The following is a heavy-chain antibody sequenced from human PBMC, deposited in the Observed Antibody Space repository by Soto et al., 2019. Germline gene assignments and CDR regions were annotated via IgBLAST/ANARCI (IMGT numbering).Heavy chain of an antibody. CDR1: GGSFSGYY. V-gene: IGHV4-34*01. D-gene: IGHD2-15*01. Sequence: QVQLQQWGAGLLKPSETLSLTCAVYGGSFSGYYWSWIRQLPGKGLEWIGEINHSGSTNYNPSLTSRVTISVDTSKSQFSLKLSSVTAADTAVYYCAREVVVAATPWFDPWGQGTLVTVSS. J-gene: IGHJ5*02. CDR3: AREVVVAATPWFDP. CDR2: INHSGST.